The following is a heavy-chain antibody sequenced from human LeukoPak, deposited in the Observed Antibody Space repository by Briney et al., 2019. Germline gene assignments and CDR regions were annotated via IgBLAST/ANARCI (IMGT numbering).Heavy chain of an antibody. CDR1: GFTFSSYS. CDR3: ARDAYDFWSGYYPGSLDGNYYGMDV. CDR2: ISSSSSYI. D-gene: IGHD3-3*01. J-gene: IGHJ6*02. V-gene: IGHV3-21*01. Sequence: SGGSLRLSCAASGFTFSSYSMNWVRQAPGKGLEWVSSISSSSSYIYYADSVKGRFTISRDNAKNSLYLQMNSLRAEDTAVYYCARDAYDFWSGYYPGSLDGNYYGMDVWGQGTTVTVSS.